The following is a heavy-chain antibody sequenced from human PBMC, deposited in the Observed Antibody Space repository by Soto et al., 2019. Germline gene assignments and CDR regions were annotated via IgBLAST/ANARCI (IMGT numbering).Heavy chain of an antibody. D-gene: IGHD6-13*01. CDR2: ISSSSSYI. V-gene: IGHV3-21*01. CDR3: ARVLLIPINFLRIAAGRGYGMDV. CDR1: GFTFSSYS. Sequence: GGSLRLSCAASGFTFSSYSMNWVRQAPGKGLEWVSSISSSSSYIYYADSVKGRFTISRDDAKNSLYLQMNSLRAEDTAVYYCARVLLIPINFLRIAAGRGYGMDVWGQGTTVTVSS. J-gene: IGHJ6*02.